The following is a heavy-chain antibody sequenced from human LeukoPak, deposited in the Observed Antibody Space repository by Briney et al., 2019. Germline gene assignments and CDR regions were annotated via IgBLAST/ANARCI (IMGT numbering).Heavy chain of an antibody. D-gene: IGHD3-22*01. CDR1: GFTFSNFA. J-gene: IGHJ4*02. CDR3: YYYDSSGFYPQTKIDY. Sequence: PGGSLRLSCAASGFTFSNFAMTWVRQAPGKGLEWVSGITGGGANTYYADSVKGRFTISRDNSKNTLYLRMNSLRAEDTAVYYCYYYDSSGFYPQTKIDYWGQGTLVTVSS. V-gene: IGHV3-23*01. CDR2: ITGGGANT.